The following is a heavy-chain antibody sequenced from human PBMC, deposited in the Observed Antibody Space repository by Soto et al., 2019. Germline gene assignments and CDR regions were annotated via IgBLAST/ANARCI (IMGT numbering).Heavy chain of an antibody. D-gene: IGHD5-12*01. CDR2: IYSGGST. J-gene: IGHJ4*02. CDR1: GLNISSNY. V-gene: IGHV3-66*01. CDR3: ARVSGHDSGYYFDC. Sequence: GGSKRLSYAASGLNISSNYMSWIRQDQGKGLEWVPVIYSGGSTYYADSVKGRFTISRDNSKNTLYLQMNSLRAEDTAVYYCARVSGHDSGYYFDCWGQGTLVTVSS.